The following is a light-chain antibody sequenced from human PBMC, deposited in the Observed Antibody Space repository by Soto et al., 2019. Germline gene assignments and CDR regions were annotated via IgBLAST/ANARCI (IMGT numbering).Light chain of an antibody. J-gene: IGKJ1*01. CDR1: QSVYSN. CDR3: QQYNYWPRT. Sequence: EIVMTQSPATLSVSPGERATLSCRASQSVYSNLAWYQQRPGQAPSLLIYGASTRATGVPARFSGSGSGTEFTLTISSLQSEDFAVYYCQQYNYWPRTFGQGTKVEIK. V-gene: IGKV3-15*01. CDR2: GAS.